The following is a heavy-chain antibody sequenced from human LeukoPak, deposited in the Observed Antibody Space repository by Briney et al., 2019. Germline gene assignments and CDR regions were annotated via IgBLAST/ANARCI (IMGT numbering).Heavy chain of an antibody. CDR2: INHSGSN. V-gene: IGHV4-34*01. Sequence: SETLSLTCAAYGVSFSGYYWSWIRQPPGKGLEWIGEINHSGSNNYNPSLKSRVTISVDTSKNQFSLKLSSVTAADTAVYYCARTTRRHGMDVWGQGTTVTVSS. D-gene: IGHD1-1*01. CDR1: GVSFSGYY. CDR3: ARTTRRHGMDV. J-gene: IGHJ6*02.